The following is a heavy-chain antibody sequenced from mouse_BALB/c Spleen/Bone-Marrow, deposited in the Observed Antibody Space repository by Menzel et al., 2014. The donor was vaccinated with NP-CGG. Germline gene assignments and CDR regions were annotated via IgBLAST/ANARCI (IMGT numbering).Heavy chain of an antibody. J-gene: IGHJ3*01. Sequence: QVQLQRSGAELVRPGTSVKVSCKASGYAFTNYLIEWVKQRPGQGLEWIGVINPGSGGTNYNEKFKGKATLTADKSSSTAYMQLSSLTSDDSAVYFCARSRTGFAYWGQGTLVTVSA. V-gene: IGHV1-54*03. CDR2: INPGSGGT. CDR3: ARSRTGFAY. CDR1: GYAFTNYL.